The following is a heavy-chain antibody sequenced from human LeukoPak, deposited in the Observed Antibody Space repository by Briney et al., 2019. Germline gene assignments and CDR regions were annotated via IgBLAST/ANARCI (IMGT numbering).Heavy chain of an antibody. CDR1: GYTFTSYF. V-gene: IGHV1-46*01. Sequence: ASVKVSCKASGYTFTSYFMHWVRQAPGQGLEWMGVINPSGGTTSYAQKFQGRVTMTRDTSTSTVYMELSSLRSEDTAVYYCARDLELGGGSGFDYWGQGTLVTVSS. J-gene: IGHJ4*02. CDR3: ARDLELGGGSGFDY. CDR2: INPSGGTT. D-gene: IGHD2-15*01.